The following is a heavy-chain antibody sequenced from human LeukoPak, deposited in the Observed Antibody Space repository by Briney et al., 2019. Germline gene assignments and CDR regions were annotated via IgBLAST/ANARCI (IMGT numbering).Heavy chain of an antibody. CDR3: ARHSPRGYCSSTSCLQGYYFQH. CDR1: GGSISSYY. Sequence: SETLSLTCTVSGGSISSYYWSWIRQPPGKGLEWIGYIYTNGSTNYNPSLKSRVTISVDTSKNQFSLKLSSVTAADTAVYYCARHSPRGYCSSTSCLQGYYFQHWGQGTLVTVSS. CDR2: IYTNGST. J-gene: IGHJ1*01. D-gene: IGHD2-2*01. V-gene: IGHV4-4*09.